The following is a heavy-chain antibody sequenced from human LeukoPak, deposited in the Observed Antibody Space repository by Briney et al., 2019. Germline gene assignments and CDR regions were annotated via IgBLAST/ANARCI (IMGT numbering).Heavy chain of an antibody. J-gene: IGHJ3*02. CDR2: ISAYNGNT. CDR1: GYTFTSYG. CDR3: ARDGNPLRNAFDI. V-gene: IGHV1-18*01. Sequence: ASVKVSCKASGYTFTSYGISWVRQAPGQGLEWMGWISAYNGNTNYAQKLQGRVTITRNTSISTAYMELSSLRSEDTAVYYCARDGNPLRNAFDIWGQGTMVTVSS.